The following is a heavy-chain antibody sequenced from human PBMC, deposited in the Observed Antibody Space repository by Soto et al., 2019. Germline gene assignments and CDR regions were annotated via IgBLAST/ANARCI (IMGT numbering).Heavy chain of an antibody. V-gene: IGHV5-51*01. CDR3: ARQYYEFWSGYYDSFDI. CDR2: IYPGDSDT. CDR1: GYSFTSYW. D-gene: IGHD3-3*01. J-gene: IGHJ3*02. Sequence: GESLKISCKGSGYSFTSYWIGWVRQMPGKGLEWMGIIYPGDSDTRYSPSFQGQVTISADKSISTAYLQWSSLKASDTAMYYCARQYYEFWSGYYDSFDIWGQGTMVTVSS.